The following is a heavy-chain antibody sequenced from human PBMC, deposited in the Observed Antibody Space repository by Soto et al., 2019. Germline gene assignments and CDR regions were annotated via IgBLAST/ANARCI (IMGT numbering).Heavy chain of an antibody. Sequence: VPATVSCKACVYYFARYDIKWVRQATGQGLEFLGWMNPNNGNIGYAQKFQGRVTMTRDTSISTAFMELSSLTSDDTAIYYCARGRTNWHNLTWDNWCQGTLVTSP. CDR2: MNPNNGNI. J-gene: IGHJ4*02. D-gene: IGHD1-1*01. CDR1: VYYFARYD. V-gene: IGHV1-8*01. CDR3: ARGRTNWHNLTWDN.